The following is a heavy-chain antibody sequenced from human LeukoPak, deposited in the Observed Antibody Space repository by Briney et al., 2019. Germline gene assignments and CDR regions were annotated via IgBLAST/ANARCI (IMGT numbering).Heavy chain of an antibody. V-gene: IGHV3-48*01. Sequence: PGGSLRLSCAASGFTFSSYSMMWVRQAPGKGLEWVSYISSSSTTIHYADSVKGRFTISRDNSKNTLYPQMNTLRADDTAVYYCAKDHGSSDWYYFDYWGQGTLVTVSS. CDR3: AKDHGSSDWYYFDY. CDR1: GFTFSSYS. J-gene: IGHJ4*02. CDR2: ISSSSTTI. D-gene: IGHD6-13*01.